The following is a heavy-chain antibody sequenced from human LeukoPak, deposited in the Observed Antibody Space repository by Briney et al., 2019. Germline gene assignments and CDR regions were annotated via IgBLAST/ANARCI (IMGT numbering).Heavy chain of an antibody. V-gene: IGHV3-30-3*01. CDR1: GFTFSSYA. CDR3: ARDPGGYYGHFDY. D-gene: IGHD3-22*01. Sequence: PGRSLRLSCAASGFTFSSYAMHWVRQAPGKGLEWVAVISYDGSNKYYADSVKGRSTISRDNSKNTLYLQMNSLRAEDTAVYYCARDPGGYYGHFDYWGQGTLVTVSS. J-gene: IGHJ4*02. CDR2: ISYDGSNK.